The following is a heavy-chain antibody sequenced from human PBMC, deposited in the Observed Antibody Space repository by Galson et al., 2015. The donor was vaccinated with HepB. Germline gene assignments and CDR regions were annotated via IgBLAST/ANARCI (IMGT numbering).Heavy chain of an antibody. D-gene: IGHD3-9*01. CDR3: VRVNFDLLTGKVLDY. CDR1: GFTFTDYG. J-gene: IGHJ4*02. V-gene: IGHV3-48*02. Sequence: SLRLSCAASGFTFTDYGMNWVRQAPGKGLEWVSYISRTSRDIYCADSVKGRFTISRDDAKNSLSVQMTSLRNEDTAVYYCVRVNFDLLTGKVLDYWGQGTLVTVSS. CDR2: ISRTSRDI.